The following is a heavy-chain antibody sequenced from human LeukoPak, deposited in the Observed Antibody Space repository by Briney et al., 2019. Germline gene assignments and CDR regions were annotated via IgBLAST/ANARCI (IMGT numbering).Heavy chain of an antibody. CDR1: GFTVSTNY. D-gene: IGHD2-2*02. J-gene: IGHJ3*02. CDR3: AKEGTRQHLYADGDAFDI. CDR2: IYSGGST. V-gene: IGHV3-53*01. Sequence: GGSLRLSCAASGFTVSTNYMSWVRQAPGKGLEWVSIIYSGGSTYYADSVKGRFTISRDNSKNTLYLQMNSLRAEDTAVYYCAKEGTRQHLYADGDAFDIWGQGTMVTVSS.